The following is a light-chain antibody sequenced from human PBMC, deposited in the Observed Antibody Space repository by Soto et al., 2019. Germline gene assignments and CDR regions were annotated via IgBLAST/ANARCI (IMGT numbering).Light chain of an antibody. J-gene: IGKJ1*01. Sequence: ELVLTQSPGTLSLSPGDRATLSCRASQSVSSTYLAWYQQRPGQAPRLLIYGASTRATDTPARFSGSGAGTDFTLIISRLEPVDFAVYYCQQYGSSFATFGQGTQVE. CDR1: QSVSSTY. CDR2: GAS. CDR3: QQYGSSFAT. V-gene: IGKV3-20*01.